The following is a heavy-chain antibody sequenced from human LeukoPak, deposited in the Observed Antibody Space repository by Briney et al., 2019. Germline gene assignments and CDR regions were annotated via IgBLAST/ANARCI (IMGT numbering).Heavy chain of an antibody. CDR1: GFTFSSYE. J-gene: IGHJ5*02. CDR2: ISTSGSTT. Sequence: QPGGSLRLSCAASGFTFSSYEMNWVRQAPGKGLEWVSYISTSGSTTYYVDSVKGRFTISRDNTKNSLYLQMNSLRAEDTAVYYCAPLWSDPWGQGSLVTVSS. V-gene: IGHV3-48*03. CDR3: APLWSDP.